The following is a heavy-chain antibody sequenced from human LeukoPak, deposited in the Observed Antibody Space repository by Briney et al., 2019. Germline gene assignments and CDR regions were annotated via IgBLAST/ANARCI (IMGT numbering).Heavy chain of an antibody. D-gene: IGHD4-11*01. CDR2: IYYNGST. V-gene: IGHV4-39*01. CDR3: AKQDSDYAWFDP. J-gene: IGHJ5*02. CDR1: GGSISSGTHY. Sequence: PSETLSLTCAVSGGSISSGTHYWVWIRQPPGKGLEWIGSIYYNGSTYYNPSLKSRVTISVDTSKNQFSLKLSSVTAADTAVYYCAKQDSDYAWFDPWGQGTLVTVSS.